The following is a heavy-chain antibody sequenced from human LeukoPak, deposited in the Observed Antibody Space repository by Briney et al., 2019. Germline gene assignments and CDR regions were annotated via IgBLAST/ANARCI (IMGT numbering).Heavy chain of an antibody. D-gene: IGHD6-19*01. CDR3: ARDLRQWLVGYYFDY. J-gene: IGHJ4*02. CDR1: GFTFSSYD. CDR2: IGTAGDT. Sequence: GGSLRLSCAASGFTFSSYDMHWVRQATGKGLEWISVIGTAGDTYYSGSVKGQFTISRENAKNSLYLQMNSLRAGDTAVYYCARDLRQWLVGYYFDYWGQGTLVTVSS. V-gene: IGHV3-13*04.